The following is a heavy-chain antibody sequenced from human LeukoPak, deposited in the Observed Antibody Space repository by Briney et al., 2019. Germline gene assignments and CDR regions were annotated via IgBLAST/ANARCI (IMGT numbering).Heavy chain of an antibody. D-gene: IGHD1-26*01. CDR2: INTDGSST. Sequence: PGGSLRLSCAASGFTFSSYWMHWVRQAPGKGLVWVSRINTDGSSTSYADSVKGRFTISRNNAKNTLYLQMNSLRAEDTAVYYCARDSGATRAFDIWGQGTMVTVSS. J-gene: IGHJ3*02. CDR1: GFTFSSYW. V-gene: IGHV3-74*01. CDR3: ARDSGATRAFDI.